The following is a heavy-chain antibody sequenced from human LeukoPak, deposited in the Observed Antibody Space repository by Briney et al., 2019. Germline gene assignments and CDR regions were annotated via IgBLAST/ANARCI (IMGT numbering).Heavy chain of an antibody. J-gene: IGHJ3*02. Sequence: SETLSLTCTVSGGSISSYYWSWIRQPPGKGLEWIGYIYYSGSTNYNPSLKSRVTISVDTSKNQFSLKLSSVTAADTAVYYCARYHVRAAGQVMDAFDIWGQGTMVTVSS. CDR2: IYYSGST. CDR3: ARYHVRAAGQVMDAFDI. V-gene: IGHV4-59*01. D-gene: IGHD6-13*01. CDR1: GGSISSYY.